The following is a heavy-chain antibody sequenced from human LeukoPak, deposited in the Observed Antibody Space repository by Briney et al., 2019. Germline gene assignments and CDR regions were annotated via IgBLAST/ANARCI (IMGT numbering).Heavy chain of an antibody. Sequence: PGGSLRLSCAASGFTFSSYWMSWVRQAPGKGLEWVANIKQDGSEKYYVDSVKGRFTISRDNAKNSLYLQMNSLRAEDTAVYYCAREYGSGSYYVIYYYYYMDVWGKGTTVTISS. V-gene: IGHV3-7*01. D-gene: IGHD3-10*01. CDR3: AREYGSGSYYVIYYYYYMDV. J-gene: IGHJ6*03. CDR1: GFTFSSYW. CDR2: IKQDGSEK.